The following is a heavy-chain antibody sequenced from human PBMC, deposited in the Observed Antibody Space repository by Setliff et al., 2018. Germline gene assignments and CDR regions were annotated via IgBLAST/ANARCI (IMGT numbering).Heavy chain of an antibody. D-gene: IGHD3-10*01. V-gene: IGHV4-59*11. J-gene: IGHJ4*02. CDR2: IYYSGST. CDR3: ARARFTDY. CDR1: GGSISSHY. Sequence: SETLSLTCTVSGGSISSHYWSWIRQPPGKGLEWIGSIYYSGSTNYNPSLKSRVTISVDTSKNQFSLKLSSVTAADTAVYYCARARFTDYWGQGTLVTVSS.